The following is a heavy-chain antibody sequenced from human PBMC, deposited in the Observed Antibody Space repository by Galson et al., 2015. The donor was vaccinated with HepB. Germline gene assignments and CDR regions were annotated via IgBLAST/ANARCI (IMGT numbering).Heavy chain of an antibody. D-gene: IGHD5/OR15-5a*01. CDR2: ISWDGGST. J-gene: IGHJ4*02. CDR3: AKGYGGVYEPLEF. V-gene: IGHV3-43D*03. CDR1: GFNFDDYA. Sequence: SLRLSCATSGFNFDDYAMHWLRQAPGKGLEWVSLISWDGGSTYYADSVKGRFTISRDNTKNSLYLQMNSLGSEDTALYYCAKGYGGVYEPLEFWGLGTLVTVSS.